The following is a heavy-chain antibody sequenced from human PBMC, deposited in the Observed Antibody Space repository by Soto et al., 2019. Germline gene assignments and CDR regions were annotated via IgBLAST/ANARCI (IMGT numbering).Heavy chain of an antibody. CDR3: ARVPSPDIVVVPAASPYYYYGMDV. CDR1: GFTFSSYG. D-gene: IGHD2-2*01. Sequence: PGGSLRLSCAASGFTFSSYGMHWVRQAPGKGLEWVAVIWYDGSNKYYADSVKGRFTISRDNSKNTLYLQMNSLRAEDTAVYYCARVPSPDIVVVPAASPYYYYGMDVWGQGTTVTVSS. J-gene: IGHJ6*02. V-gene: IGHV3-33*01. CDR2: IWYDGSNK.